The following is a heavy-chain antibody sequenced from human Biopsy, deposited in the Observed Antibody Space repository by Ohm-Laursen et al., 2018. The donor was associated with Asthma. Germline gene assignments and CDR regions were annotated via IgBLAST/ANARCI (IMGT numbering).Heavy chain of an antibody. CDR2: INSVFGTT. J-gene: IGHJ4*02. V-gene: IGHV1-69*01. Sequence: SSVTVSCKPLGGTFNTYVIGWVRQAPGHGLEWMGGINSVFGTTTYPQKFQDRVTITADDSTSTVYMELSSLRSEDTAVYYCARKAGSCISRTCYSLDFWGQGTLVTVSS. D-gene: IGHD2-2*01. CDR1: GGTFNTYV. CDR3: ARKAGSCISRTCYSLDF.